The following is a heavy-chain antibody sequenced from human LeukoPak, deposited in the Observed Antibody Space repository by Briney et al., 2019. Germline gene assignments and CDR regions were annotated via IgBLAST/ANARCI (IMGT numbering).Heavy chain of an antibody. CDR2: INPNSGGT. V-gene: IGHV1-2*06. CDR1: GYTFTGYY. CDR3: ARVTPRRSNYLTGPDY. J-gene: IGHJ4*02. Sequence: GASVKVSCKASGYTFTGYYMHWVRQAPGQGLEWMGRINPNSGGTNYAQKFQGRVTMTRDTSISTAYMELSRLRSDDTAVYYCARVTPRRSNYLTGPDYWGQGTLVTVSS. D-gene: IGHD4-11*01.